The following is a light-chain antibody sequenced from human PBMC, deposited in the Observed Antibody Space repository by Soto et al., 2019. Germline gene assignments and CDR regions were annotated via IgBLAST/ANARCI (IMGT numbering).Light chain of an antibody. CDR3: QQSYSTPWT. Sequence: DLQMTQCPCTLSPSVGPRVTIPCRASQSISDSLAWYQQKPGKAPKLLIYAASSLQSGVPSRFSGSGSGTDFTLTISSLQPEDFATYYCQQSYSTPWTFGQGTKV. J-gene: IGKJ1*01. CDR2: AAS. CDR1: QSISDS. V-gene: IGKV1-39*01.